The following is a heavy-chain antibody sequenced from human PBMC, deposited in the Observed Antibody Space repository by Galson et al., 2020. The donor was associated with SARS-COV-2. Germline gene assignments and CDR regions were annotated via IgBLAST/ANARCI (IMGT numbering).Heavy chain of an antibody. Sequence: KMSGPTLVNPTQTLTLTCTFSGFSLSTRGVGVGWIRQPPGKALEWLALIYWDDDKRYSPSLKSRLTITKDTSKNQVVLTMTNMDPVDTATYYCANSSRPLIAAARGFDPWGQGTLVTVSS. CDR3: ANSSRPLIAAARGFDP. V-gene: IGHV2-5*02. CDR1: GFSLSTRGVG. J-gene: IGHJ5*02. D-gene: IGHD6-13*01. CDR2: IYWDDDK.